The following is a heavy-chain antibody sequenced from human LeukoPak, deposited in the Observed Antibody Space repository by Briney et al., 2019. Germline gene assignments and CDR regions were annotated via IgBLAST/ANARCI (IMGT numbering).Heavy chain of an antibody. CDR3: AKDHYVSGRYDAFDI. V-gene: IGHV3-11*05. Sequence: GGSLRLSCAASGFTFSDYYMTWIRQAPGKGLEWVSYISTTSSSTNYADSVKGRFTISRDNAKNSLFLQMNSLRADDTAVYYCAKDHYVSGRYDAFDIWGQGTMVTVSS. J-gene: IGHJ3*02. CDR1: GFTFSDYY. CDR2: ISTTSSST. D-gene: IGHD3-10*01.